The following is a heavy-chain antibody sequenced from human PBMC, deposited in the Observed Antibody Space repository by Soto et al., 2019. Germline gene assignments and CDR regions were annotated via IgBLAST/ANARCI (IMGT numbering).Heavy chain of an antibody. D-gene: IGHD6-19*01. CDR3: AHRQEQWLVWDY. J-gene: IGHJ4*02. CDR1: GFSLSTSGVG. V-gene: IGHV2-5*02. Sequence: QITLKESGPTLVKPTQTLTLTCTFSGFSLSTSGVGVGWIRQPPGKALEWLALIFWDDDKRYSPSLKSRLTITKDTSKNQVVLTMTNMDPVDTATYYCAHRQEQWLVWDYWGQGTLVTVSS. CDR2: IFWDDDK.